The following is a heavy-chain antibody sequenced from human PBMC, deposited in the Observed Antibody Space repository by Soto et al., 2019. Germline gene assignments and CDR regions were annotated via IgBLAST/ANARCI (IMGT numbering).Heavy chain of an antibody. CDR2: MSYAGRYK. Sequence: GGSLRLSCAASGFTFSSYGMHWVGQAPGKGLEGVAVMSYAGRYKYYADSVKGRFTISRDLSGNTLFLQMNSLRLEDTAVYFCAKEMYPRTVLDSSSPWGDYWGQGTLVTVSS. V-gene: IGHV3-30*18. D-gene: IGHD6-6*01. CDR1: GFTFSSYG. J-gene: IGHJ4*02. CDR3: AKEMYPRTVLDSSSPWGDY.